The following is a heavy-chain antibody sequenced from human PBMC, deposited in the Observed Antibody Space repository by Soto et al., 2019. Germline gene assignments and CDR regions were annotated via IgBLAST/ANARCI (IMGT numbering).Heavy chain of an antibody. CDR1: GFTFSSYA. CDR2: ISYDGSNK. J-gene: IGHJ3*02. Sequence: QVQLVESGGGVVQPGRSLRLSCAASGFTFSSYAMHWVRQAPGKGLEWVAVISYDGSNKYYADSVKGRFTISRDNSKNTLYLQMNSLRAEDTAVYYCARDLMIIAEEVAFDIWGQGTMVTVSS. CDR3: ARDLMIIAEEVAFDI. D-gene: IGHD2-8*01. V-gene: IGHV3-30-3*01.